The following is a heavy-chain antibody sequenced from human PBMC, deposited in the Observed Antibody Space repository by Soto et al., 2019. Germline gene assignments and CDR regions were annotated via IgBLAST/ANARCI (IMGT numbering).Heavy chain of an antibody. CDR3: ARDWGGHGGWYLGAGTYYYYYGMDV. D-gene: IGHD6-19*01. CDR2: IYYSGST. J-gene: IGHJ6*02. V-gene: IGHV4-59*01. CDR1: GGSISSYY. Sequence: SETLSLTCTVSGGSISSYYWSWIRQPPGKGLEWIGYIYYSGSTNYTPSLKSRVTISVDTSKNQFSLKLSSVTAADTAVYYCARDWGGHGGWYLGAGTYYYYYGMDVWGQGTTVTVSS.